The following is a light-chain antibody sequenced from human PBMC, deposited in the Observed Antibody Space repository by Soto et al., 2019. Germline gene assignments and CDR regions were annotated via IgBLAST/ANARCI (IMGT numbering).Light chain of an antibody. CDR1: SSDVGAYDY. J-gene: IGLJ1*01. CDR3: FSFTTTSTQV. Sequence: QSVLTQPRSVSGSPGQSVTISCTGTSSDVGAYDYVSWYQQHPGKAPKLLIYHVSKRPSGVPDRFSGSKSGNTASLTISGLQAEDEADYYCFSFTTTSTQVFGTGTKGTVL. V-gene: IGLV2-11*01. CDR2: HVS.